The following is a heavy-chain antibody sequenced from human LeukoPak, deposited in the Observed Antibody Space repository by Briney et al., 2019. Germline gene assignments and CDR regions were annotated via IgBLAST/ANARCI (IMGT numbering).Heavy chain of an antibody. V-gene: IGHV3-30*02. CDR2: IRYDGSNK. CDR3: ANGLEGGYYMDV. J-gene: IGHJ6*03. D-gene: IGHD2-15*01. Sequence: PGGALRLSCAASGFTFSSYGMHGVGQAPGKGVEGVAFIRYDGSNKYYEDSVKGRFTISRDNSKNPLYLQMNSLRAEDTAVYYCANGLEGGYYMDVWGKGTTVTVSS. CDR1: GFTFSSYG.